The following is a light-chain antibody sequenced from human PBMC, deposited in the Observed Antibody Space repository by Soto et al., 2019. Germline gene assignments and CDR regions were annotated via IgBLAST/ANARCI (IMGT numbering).Light chain of an antibody. V-gene: IGLV1-40*01. CDR3: QSYDSSLPVI. Sequence: QPVLTQPPSVSGAPGQRVTISCTGSSSNTGAGYDVHWYQHLPGTAPKLLIYGNSNRPSGVPDRFSGSKSGTSASLAITGLQAEDEADYYCQSYDSSLPVIFGGGTQLTVL. CDR1: SSNTGAGYD. CDR2: GNS. J-gene: IGLJ2*01.